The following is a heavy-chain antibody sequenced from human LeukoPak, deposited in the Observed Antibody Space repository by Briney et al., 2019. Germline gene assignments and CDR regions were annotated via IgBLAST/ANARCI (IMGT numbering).Heavy chain of an antibody. CDR3: ARELETTVTLRVFGY. V-gene: IGHV4-59*01. J-gene: IGHJ4*02. CDR1: GGSISSYY. CDR2: IYYSGST. Sequence: PSETLSLTCTVSGGSISSYYWSWIRQPPGKGLEWIGYIYYSGSTNYNPSLKSRVTISVDTSKNQFSLKLNSVTAADTAVYYCARELETTVTLRVFGYWGQGTLVTVSS. D-gene: IGHD4-17*01.